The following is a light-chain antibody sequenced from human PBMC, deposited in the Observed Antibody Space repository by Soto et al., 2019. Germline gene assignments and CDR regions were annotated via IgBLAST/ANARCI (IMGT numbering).Light chain of an antibody. Sequence: QSVLNQPASGSRAPGRSITISCTGTSSDVGGYNYVSWYQQHPGKAPKLMIYDVRNRPSGVSNRFSGSKSVNTASLTISGLQAEDEADYYCSSYTPVSTYVFGTGTKVTVL. CDR1: SSDVGGYNY. CDR2: DVR. CDR3: SSYTPVSTYV. V-gene: IGLV2-14*01. J-gene: IGLJ1*01.